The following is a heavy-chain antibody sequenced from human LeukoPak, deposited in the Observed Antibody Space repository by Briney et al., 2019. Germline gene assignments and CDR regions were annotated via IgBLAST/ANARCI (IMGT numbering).Heavy chain of an antibody. D-gene: IGHD6-19*01. V-gene: IGHV1-69*05. CDR3: ARDPIAVAGKFDY. J-gene: IGHJ4*02. CDR1: GGTLSSYA. Sequence: ASVKVSCKASGGTLSSYAISWVRQAPGQGLEWMGRIIPIFGTANYAQKFQGRVTITTDESTSTAYMELSSLRSEDTAVYYCARDPIAVAGKFDYWGQGTLVTVSS. CDR2: IIPIFGTA.